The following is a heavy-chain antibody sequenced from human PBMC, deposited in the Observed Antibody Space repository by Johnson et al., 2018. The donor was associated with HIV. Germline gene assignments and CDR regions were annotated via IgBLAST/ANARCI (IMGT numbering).Heavy chain of an antibody. CDR1: GFTVSSNY. Sequence: SCAASGFTVSSNYMSWVRQAPGKGLEWVGRIKSKTDGGTTDYAAPVKGRFTISRDDSKNTLYLQMNSLKTEDTAVYYCTTDVYWDIWGQGTMVTVSS. J-gene: IGHJ3*02. CDR2: IKSKTDGGTT. V-gene: IGHV3-15*01. D-gene: IGHD5/OR15-5a*01. CDR3: TTDVYWDI.